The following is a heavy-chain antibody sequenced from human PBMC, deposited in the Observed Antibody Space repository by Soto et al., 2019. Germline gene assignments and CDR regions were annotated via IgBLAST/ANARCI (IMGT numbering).Heavy chain of an antibody. D-gene: IGHD3-10*01. CDR1: GGSFSGYY. CDR2: INHSGST. Sequence: SETLSLTCAVYGGSFSGYYWSWIRQPPGKGLEWIGEINHSGSTNYNPSLKSRVTISVDTSKNQFSLKLSSVTAADTAVYYCARGRRSMVRGDPFDYWGQGTLVTVSS. CDR3: ARGRRSMVRGDPFDY. J-gene: IGHJ4*02. V-gene: IGHV4-34*01.